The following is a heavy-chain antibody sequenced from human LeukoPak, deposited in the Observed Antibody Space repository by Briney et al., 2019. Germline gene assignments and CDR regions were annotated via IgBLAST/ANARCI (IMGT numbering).Heavy chain of an antibody. CDR2: ISWNSGSI. V-gene: IGHV3-9*01. Sequence: PGGSLRLSCAASGFTFDDYAMHWVRQAPGKGLEWVSGISWNSGSIGYADSVKGRFTISRDNAKNSLYLQMNSLRAEDTAVYYCAREATTTHYYGSGSYYAFDVWGQGTMVTVSS. CDR1: GFTFDDYA. CDR3: AREATTTHYYGSGSYYAFDV. D-gene: IGHD3-10*01. J-gene: IGHJ3*01.